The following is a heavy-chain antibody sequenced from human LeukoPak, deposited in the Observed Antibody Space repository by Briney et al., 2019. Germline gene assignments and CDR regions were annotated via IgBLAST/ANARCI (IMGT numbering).Heavy chain of an antibody. J-gene: IGHJ6*04. V-gene: IGHV1-69*06. CDR3: ARGEFGCFDWLLSNYYGMDV. Sequence: SVKVSCKASGGTFSSYAISWVRQAPGQGLEWMGGIIPIFGTANYAQKFQGRVTITADKSTCTAYMELSSLRSEDTAVYYCARGEFGCFDWLLSNYYGMDVWGKGTTVTVSS. D-gene: IGHD3-9*01. CDR1: GGTFSSYA. CDR2: IIPIFGTA.